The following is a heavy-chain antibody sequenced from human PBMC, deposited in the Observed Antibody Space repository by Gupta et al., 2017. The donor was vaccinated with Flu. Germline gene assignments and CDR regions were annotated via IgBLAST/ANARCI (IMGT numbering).Heavy chain of an antibody. Sequence: SNYAMSWVRQAPGKGLEWVSGISGSGGSTYYADSVKGRFTISRDNSKNTLYLQMNSLRAEDTAVYYCAKGSSSRPPYYFDYWGQGTLVTVSS. D-gene: IGHD6-13*01. J-gene: IGHJ4*02. V-gene: IGHV3-23*01. CDR2: ISGSGGST. CDR3: AKGSSSRPPYYFDY. CDR1: SNYA.